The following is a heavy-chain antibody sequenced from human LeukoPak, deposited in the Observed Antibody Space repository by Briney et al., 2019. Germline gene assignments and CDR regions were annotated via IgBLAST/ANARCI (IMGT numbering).Heavy chain of an antibody. CDR1: GYTFTSYG. V-gene: IGHV1-18*04. J-gene: IGHJ5*02. CDR3: ARDIFSDILTDSIGNWFDP. D-gene: IGHD3-9*01. CDR2: ISAYNGNT. Sequence: GASVKVSCKASGYTFTSYGISWVRQAPGQGLEWMGWISAYNGNTNYAQKLQGRVTMTTDTSTSTAYMELRSLRSDDTAVYYCARDIFSDILTDSIGNWFDPWGQGTLVTVSS.